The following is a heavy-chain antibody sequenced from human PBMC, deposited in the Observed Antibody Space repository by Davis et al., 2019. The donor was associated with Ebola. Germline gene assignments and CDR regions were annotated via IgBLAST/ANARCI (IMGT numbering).Heavy chain of an antibody. J-gene: IGHJ6*02. CDR3: ARDFYGGNYYYYGMDV. V-gene: IGHV1-3*01. CDR1: GYTFTSYA. CDR2: INAGNGNT. Sequence: GESLKISCAASGYTFTSYAMHWVRQAPGQRLEWMGWINAGNGNTKYSQKFQGRVTITRDTSASTAYMELSSLRSEDTAVYYCARDFYGGNYYYYGMDVWGQGTTVTVSS. D-gene: IGHD4-23*01.